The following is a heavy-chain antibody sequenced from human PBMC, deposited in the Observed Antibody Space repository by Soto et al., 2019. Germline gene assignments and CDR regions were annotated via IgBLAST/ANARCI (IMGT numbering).Heavy chain of an antibody. CDR3: AKEATNINNFDY. V-gene: IGHV3-48*03. CDR2: ISSSGSVT. CDR1: GFTFDNYE. Sequence: GGSLRLSCAASGFTFDNYEMNWVRQAQGKGLEWLSYISSSGSVTYYADSVKGRFTISRDNAKYSLFLQMNSLRAEDTAVYYCAKEATNINNFDYWGQGTLVTVSS. J-gene: IGHJ4*02. D-gene: IGHD1-26*01.